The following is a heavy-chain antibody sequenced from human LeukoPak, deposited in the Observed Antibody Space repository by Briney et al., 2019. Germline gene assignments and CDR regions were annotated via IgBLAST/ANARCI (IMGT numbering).Heavy chain of an antibody. J-gene: IGHJ6*02. CDR2: ISSSSYI. CDR1: GFTFSSYS. Sequence: PGGSLRLSCAASGFTFSSYSMNWVRQAPGKGLEWVSSISSSSYIYYADSVKGRFTISRDKAKNSLYLQMNSLRAEDTAVYYCARDARHYDFWSGYYYGMDVWGQGTTVTVSS. V-gene: IGHV3-21*01. CDR3: ARDARHYDFWSGYYYGMDV. D-gene: IGHD3-3*01.